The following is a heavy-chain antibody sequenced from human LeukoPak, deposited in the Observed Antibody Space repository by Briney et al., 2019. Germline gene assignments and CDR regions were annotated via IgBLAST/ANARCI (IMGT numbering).Heavy chain of an antibody. CDR2: ISGGIMINT. CDR3: ARDSRYSFDY. Sequence: PGGSLRLSCAASGFTFSTYAMSWVRQAPGKGLEWVAAISGGIMINTYYTDSVKGRFTISRDNAKSSLYLQMNSLRAEDTAVYYCARDSRYSFDYWGQGILVTVSS. V-gene: IGHV3-23*01. J-gene: IGHJ4*02. CDR1: GFTFSTYA. D-gene: IGHD5-18*01.